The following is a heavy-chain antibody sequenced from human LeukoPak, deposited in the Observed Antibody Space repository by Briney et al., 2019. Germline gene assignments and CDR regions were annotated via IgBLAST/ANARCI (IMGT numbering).Heavy chain of an antibody. CDR1: VFTFSSYS. V-gene: IGHV3-48*01. CDR2: ISSSSSTI. CDR3: ARDLLAAAGTRY. Sequence: GGSLRLSCAASVFTFSSYSMNWVRQAPGKGLECVSYISSSSSTIYYADSVKGRFTISRDNAKNSLYLQMNSLRAEDTAVYYCARDLLAAAGTRYWGQGTLVTVSS. J-gene: IGHJ4*02. D-gene: IGHD6-13*01.